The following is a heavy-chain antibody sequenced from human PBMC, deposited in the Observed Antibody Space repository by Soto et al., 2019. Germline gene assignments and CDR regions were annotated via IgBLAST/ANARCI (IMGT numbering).Heavy chain of an antibody. D-gene: IGHD3-22*01. CDR2: ISRSGGST. V-gene: IGHV3-23*01. J-gene: IGHJ4*02. Sequence: EVQLLESGGGLVQPGGSLRLSCAASGFTFSSYAMSWVRQAPGKGLEWVSAISRSGGSTYYADSVKGRFTISRDNSKNTLYLQMNSLRAEDTAVYYCAKDLIVHYDSSGGFDYWGQGTLVTVSS. CDR3: AKDLIVHYDSSGGFDY. CDR1: GFTFSSYA.